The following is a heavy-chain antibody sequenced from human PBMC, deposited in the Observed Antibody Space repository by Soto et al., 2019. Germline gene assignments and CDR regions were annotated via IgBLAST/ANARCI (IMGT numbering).Heavy chain of an antibody. J-gene: IGHJ4*02. Sequence: QVQLVQSGAEVKKPGASVKVSCKASGYTFNIYGITWVRQAPGQGLEWVGWISGYDGKTNYAQKYQDRVTMTTDTYTTTAYMELRGLRSDDTAVYYCARRLPSDYWGQGTLVTVSS. D-gene: IGHD5-12*01. CDR2: ISGYDGKT. CDR3: ARRLPSDY. V-gene: IGHV1-18*01. CDR1: GYTFNIYG.